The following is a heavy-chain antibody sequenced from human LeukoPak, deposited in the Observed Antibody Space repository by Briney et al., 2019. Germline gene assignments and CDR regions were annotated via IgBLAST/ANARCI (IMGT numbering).Heavy chain of an antibody. J-gene: IGHJ4*02. Sequence: PGGSLRLSCAASGFTFSSYWMHWVRQAPGKGLVWVSRINSDGSSTSYADSVKGRSTISRDNAKNTLYLQMNSLRAEDTAVYYCAREEVSSDYDYWGQGTLVTVSS. V-gene: IGHV3-74*01. D-gene: IGHD4-17*01. CDR2: INSDGSST. CDR1: GFTFSSYW. CDR3: AREEVSSDYDY.